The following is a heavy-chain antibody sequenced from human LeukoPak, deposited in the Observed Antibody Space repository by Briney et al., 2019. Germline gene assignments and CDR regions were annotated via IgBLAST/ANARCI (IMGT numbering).Heavy chain of an antibody. D-gene: IGHD2-2*01. J-gene: IGHJ5*02. V-gene: IGHV3-7*01. CDR1: GFAFNDYW. CDR3: ARLIVLVQEGIIYSWFDT. Sequence: PGGSLRLSCAASGFAFNDYWMSWVRKAPGKGLEWVANIKHDGSEKFYVDSVTGRFTLSRDNAKNSLHLEMYSLRAEDTAVYYCARLIVLVQEGIIYSWFDTWGQGTPVTVSS. CDR2: IKHDGSEK.